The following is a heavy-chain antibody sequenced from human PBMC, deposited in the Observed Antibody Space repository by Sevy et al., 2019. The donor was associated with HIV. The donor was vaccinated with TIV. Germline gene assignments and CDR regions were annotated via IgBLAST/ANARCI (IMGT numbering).Heavy chain of an antibody. Sequence: GGSLRLSCVASGFTFSSYAMHWVRQAPGKGLEWVAVISYDGSNKYYADSVKGRFTISRDNSKNTLYLQMNSLRAEDTAVYYCYSYGYSPPYFDYWGQGTLVTVSS. V-gene: IGHV3-30-3*01. CDR2: ISYDGSNK. D-gene: IGHD5-18*01. CDR1: GFTFSSYA. CDR3: YSYGYSPPYFDY. J-gene: IGHJ4*02.